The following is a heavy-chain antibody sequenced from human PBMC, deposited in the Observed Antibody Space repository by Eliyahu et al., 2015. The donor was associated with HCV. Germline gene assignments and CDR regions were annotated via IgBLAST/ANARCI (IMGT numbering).Heavy chain of an antibody. CDR2: ISNNGNYK. Sequence: QVHLEESGGGVVQPGRSPRPXCATSGFIFRSYGIHWIRQAPGKGLEWVAFISNNGNYKYYADSVTGRFTISRDNSKNTLFLQMNSLRVEDTAVYYCARDGSGWYPGDYWGQGTLITVSP. D-gene: IGHD6-19*01. J-gene: IGHJ4*02. CDR1: GFIFRSYG. CDR3: ARDGSGWYPGDY. V-gene: IGHV3-30*03.